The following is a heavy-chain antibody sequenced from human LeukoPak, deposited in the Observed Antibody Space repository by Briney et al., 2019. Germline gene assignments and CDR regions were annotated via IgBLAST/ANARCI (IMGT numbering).Heavy chain of an antibody. CDR3: AKAPVTTCSGAYCYPFDY. V-gene: IGHV3-23*01. D-gene: IGHD2-15*01. J-gene: IGHJ4*02. CDR2: ISGSGSNT. Sequence: PGGSLRLSCAASGFTFSSYAMSWVRQAPGKGLEWVSTISGSGSNTFYADSVKGRFTISRDNSKNTLYLQMNSLRAEDTAVYYCAKAPVTTCSGAYCYPFDYWSQGTLVTVSS. CDR1: GFTFSSYA.